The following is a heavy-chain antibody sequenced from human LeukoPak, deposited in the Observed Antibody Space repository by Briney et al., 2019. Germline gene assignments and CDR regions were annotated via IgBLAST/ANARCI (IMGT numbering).Heavy chain of an antibody. CDR1: GGSISELSYY. CDR3: ARQGVVGATGFDF. D-gene: IGHD1-26*01. Sequence: PSETLSLTCSVSGGSISELSYYWGWIRQPPGKGLEWIGNIYYSGSTYNNPSLESRVVISVDTSRNQFSLKLTSVTAIDTAVYYCARQGVVGATGFDFWGQGILVTVSS. V-gene: IGHV4-39*01. CDR2: IYYSGST. J-gene: IGHJ4*02.